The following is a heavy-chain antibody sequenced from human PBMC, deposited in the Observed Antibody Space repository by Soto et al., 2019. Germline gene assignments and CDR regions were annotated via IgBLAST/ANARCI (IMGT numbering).Heavy chain of an antibody. Sequence: QVQLVQSGAEVKKPGASVKVSCKASGYSFWSYGISWVRQAPGQGPEWMGWISGYNGNTNYVQKCHGRVTLTTDTSTNTAYMDLRCLRSDDTAVYYCARWDNKWVDPWGQGNLVTVSS. CDR1: GYSFWSYG. CDR2: ISGYNGNT. D-gene: IGHD1-26*01. J-gene: IGHJ5*02. V-gene: IGHV1-18*04. CDR3: ARWDNKWVDP.